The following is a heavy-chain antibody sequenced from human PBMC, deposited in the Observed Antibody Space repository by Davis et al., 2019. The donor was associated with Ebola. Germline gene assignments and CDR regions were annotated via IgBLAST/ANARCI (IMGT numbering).Heavy chain of an antibody. V-gene: IGHV5-51*01. D-gene: IGHD6-19*01. CDR2: IYPADSDT. J-gene: IGHJ4*02. Sequence: GGSLRLSCNVSGDTFSNYWIGWVRQMSGKGLEWMGIIYPADSDTRYSPSFQGQVTISADRSTSTAYLQWSSLKASDTAMYYCALTNIPVADPAHFDSWGQGALVTVSS. CDR3: ALTNIPVADPAHFDS. CDR1: GDTFSNYW.